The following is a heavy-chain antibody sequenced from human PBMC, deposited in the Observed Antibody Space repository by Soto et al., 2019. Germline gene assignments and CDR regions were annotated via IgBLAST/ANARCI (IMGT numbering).Heavy chain of an antibody. V-gene: IGHV1-18*01. CDR1: GYTFSSYD. Sequence: QGQLVQSGAEVKKPGASVKVSCKTAGYTFSSYDIGWVRQAPGQGLEWMGWISPYNGNTNYAQKFQGRVTMTTDISTKTAYMELRSLRADDTAVYYCAREDRYYGMDGWGQGPTVTVSS. D-gene: IGHD2-15*01. CDR3: AREDRYYGMDG. J-gene: IGHJ6*02. CDR2: ISPYNGNT.